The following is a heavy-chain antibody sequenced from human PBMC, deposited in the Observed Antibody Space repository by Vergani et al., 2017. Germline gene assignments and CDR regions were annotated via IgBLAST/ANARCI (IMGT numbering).Heavy chain of an antibody. CDR3: ASEMYYYDSSGYRQRDY. CDR1: GFTFSSYG. Sequence: QVQLVESGGGVVQPARSLRLSCAASGFTFSSYGMHWVRQAPGKGLEWVAVISYDGSNKYYADSVKGRFTISRDNSKNTLYLQMNSLRAEDTAVYYCASEMYYYDSSGYRQRDYWGQGTLVTVSS. D-gene: IGHD3-22*01. J-gene: IGHJ4*02. V-gene: IGHV3-30*03. CDR2: ISYDGSNK.